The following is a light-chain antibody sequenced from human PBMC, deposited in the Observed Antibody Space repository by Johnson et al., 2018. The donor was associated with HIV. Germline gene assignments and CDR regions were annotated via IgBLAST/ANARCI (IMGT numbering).Light chain of an antibody. CDR1: SSNIGRNY. CDR2: DNN. CDR3: GTWDSSLSADV. Sequence: QSVLTQSPSVSAAPGQKVTISCSGSSSNIGRNYVSWYQQLPGTAPKLLIFDNNKRPSGIPDRFPASKSGPSATLAITGLQPGDEAEYDCGTWDSSLSADVFGTGTKVTVL. J-gene: IGLJ1*01. V-gene: IGLV1-51*01.